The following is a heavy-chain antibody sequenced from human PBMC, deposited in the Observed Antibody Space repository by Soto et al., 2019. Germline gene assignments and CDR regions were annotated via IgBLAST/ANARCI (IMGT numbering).Heavy chain of an antibody. CDR1: GYTFTSYG. CDR2: ISAFNGDT. Sequence: QVQLVQSGSEVKKPGASVNVSCKAFGYTFTSYGFSWVRQVPGQGLEWLGRISAFNGDTQYAQTMKGRLTVTTDTSTTTVHMQLRSLTPADTAVYYCTREAGWQRMVPSDWWQGALVSVS. CDR3: TREAGWQRMVPSD. V-gene: IGHV1-18*04. D-gene: IGHD6-25*01. J-gene: IGHJ4*02.